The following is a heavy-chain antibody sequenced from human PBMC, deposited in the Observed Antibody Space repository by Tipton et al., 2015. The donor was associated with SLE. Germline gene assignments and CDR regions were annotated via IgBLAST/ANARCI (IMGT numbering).Heavy chain of an antibody. Sequence: TLSLTCTVSGGSISSSSDYWGWIRQPPGKGLELIGSMFYSGSTDYNPSLSSRVTISLDSSKNQFSLKLSSVTAADTGVYYCARAGRAEDIWGQGTMVTVSS. J-gene: IGHJ3*02. CDR3: ARAGRAEDI. D-gene: IGHD1-14*01. CDR1: GGSISSSSDY. V-gene: IGHV4-39*01. CDR2: MFYSGST.